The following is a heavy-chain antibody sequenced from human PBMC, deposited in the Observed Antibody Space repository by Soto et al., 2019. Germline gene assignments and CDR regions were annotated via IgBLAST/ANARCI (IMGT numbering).Heavy chain of an antibody. CDR3: ARDTGDGYNPEPYYFDY. D-gene: IGHD2-21*01. CDR1: GGTFSSYA. CDR2: IIPIFGTA. Sequence: QVQLVQSGAEVKKPGSSVKVSCKASGGTFSSYAISWVRQAPGQGLEWMGGIIPIFGTANYAQKFQGRVTITADESTSTAYMELSSLRSEDTAVYYCARDTGDGYNPEPYYFDYWGQGTLVTVSS. J-gene: IGHJ4*02. V-gene: IGHV1-69*12.